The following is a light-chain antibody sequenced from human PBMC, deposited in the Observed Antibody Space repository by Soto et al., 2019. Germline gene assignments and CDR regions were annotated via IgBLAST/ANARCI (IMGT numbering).Light chain of an antibody. Sequence: EIVLTQSPGTLSLSPGERATLSCRASQSVSSSYLAWYQQKPGQATRLIISDASNRATGIPARFSGSGSGTDFTLTVCSLEPEDFAVYYCHQRQYWPPITFGQGTRLEIK. V-gene: IGKV3D-20*02. CDR2: DAS. CDR1: QSVSSSY. CDR3: HQRQYWPPIT. J-gene: IGKJ5*01.